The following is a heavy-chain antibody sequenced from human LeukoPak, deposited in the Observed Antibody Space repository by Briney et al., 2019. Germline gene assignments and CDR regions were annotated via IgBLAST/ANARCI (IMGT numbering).Heavy chain of an antibody. CDR2: ISYDGNNK. CDR1: GFTFSSYG. J-gene: IGHJ4*02. Sequence: GGSLRLSCAASGFTFSSYGMHWVRQAPGKGLEWVAVISYDGNNKYYADSVKGRFTISRDNSKNSLYLQMNSLRDEDTAVYYCAKSTLIGGKYSSSWYYFDYWGQGTLVTVSS. CDR3: AKSTLIGGKYSSSWYYFDY. V-gene: IGHV3-33*03. D-gene: IGHD6-13*01.